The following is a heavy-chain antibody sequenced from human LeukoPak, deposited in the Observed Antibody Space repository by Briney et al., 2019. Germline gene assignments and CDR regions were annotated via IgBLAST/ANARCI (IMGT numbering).Heavy chain of an antibody. D-gene: IGHD7-27*01. Sequence: GESLKISCKASGYSFTSYWIGWVRQMPGKGLEGMGIIDPSDSDIRYTPSFQRQVTISADTSPSTAYLQWNSLKASDTAIYYCARQTAMGRSGDYWGQGTLVTVSS. CDR1: GYSFTSYW. CDR3: ARQTAMGRSGDY. J-gene: IGHJ4*02. CDR2: IDPSDSDI. V-gene: IGHV5-51*01.